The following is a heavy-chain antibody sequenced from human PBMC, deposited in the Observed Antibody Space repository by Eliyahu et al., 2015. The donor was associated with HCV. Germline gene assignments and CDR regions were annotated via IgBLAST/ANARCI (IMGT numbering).Heavy chain of an antibody. Sequence: QVQLVQSGAEVKKPGASVKVSCKASGYTFXSYDINWVRQATGQGLEWMGWMNPNSGNTGYAQKFQGRVTMTRNTSISTAYMELSSLRSEDTAVYYCARNWAMTTVVHFDYWGQGTLVTVSS. CDR2: MNPNSGNT. J-gene: IGHJ4*02. CDR3: ARNWAMTTVVHFDY. V-gene: IGHV1-8*01. D-gene: IGHD4-23*01. CDR1: GYTFXSYD.